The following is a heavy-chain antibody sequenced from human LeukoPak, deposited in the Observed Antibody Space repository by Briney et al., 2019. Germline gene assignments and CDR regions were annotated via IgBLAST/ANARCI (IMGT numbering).Heavy chain of an antibody. J-gene: IGHJ6*02. CDR1: GFTVSSNY. Sequence: GGSLRLSCAASGFTVSSNYMSWVRQAPGKGLEWVSVIYSGGSTYYADSVKGRFTISRHNSKNTQYLQMNSLRAEDTAVYYCARDTPGYSGSLGPYYGMDVWGQGTTVTVSS. CDR3: ARDTPGYSGSLGPYYGMDV. D-gene: IGHD5-12*01. V-gene: IGHV3-53*04. CDR2: IYSGGST.